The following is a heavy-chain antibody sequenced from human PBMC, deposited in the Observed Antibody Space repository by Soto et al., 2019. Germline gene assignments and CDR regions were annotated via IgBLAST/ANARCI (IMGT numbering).Heavy chain of an antibody. Sequence: LRLSCAASGFTFTRYSMNWVRQAPGKGLERVSCISSSTNYIYYGDSMKGRFTISRDNAKNSLYLEMNSMRAEETDVYYCAREGDDLPSNFDFWGQGTLVTVSS. D-gene: IGHD1-1*01. CDR1: GFTFTRYS. J-gene: IGHJ4*02. CDR3: AREGDDLPSNFDF. CDR2: ISSSTNYI. V-gene: IGHV3-21*06.